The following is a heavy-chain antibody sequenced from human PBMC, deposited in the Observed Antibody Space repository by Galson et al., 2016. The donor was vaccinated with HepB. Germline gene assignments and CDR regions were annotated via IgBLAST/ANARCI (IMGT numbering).Heavy chain of an antibody. J-gene: IGHJ4*02. V-gene: IGHV3-30*18. CDR3: AKDGRIYCSSASCHDHFHY. CDR2: ISYDGSNK. D-gene: IGHD2-2*01. CDR1: GFTFSSYG. Sequence: SLRLSCAASGFTFSSYGMHWVRQAPGKGLEWVAFISYDGSNKMYADSVKGRFTIYRDNSKKTLYLQMNSLRAEDTAVYYCAKDGRIYCSSASCHDHFHYWGQGTLVTVSS.